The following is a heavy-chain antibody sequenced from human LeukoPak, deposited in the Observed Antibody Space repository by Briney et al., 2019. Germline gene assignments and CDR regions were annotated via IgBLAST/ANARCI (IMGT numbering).Heavy chain of an antibody. D-gene: IGHD5-24*01. V-gene: IGHV3-74*01. CDR3: ARGFDGYPFGWWFDP. Sequence: QSGGPLRPSCVVSGFTFSTYWMHWVRQAPGKGLVWVSRVSADGSTTIYADSVKGRFTISRDNGINTVYLQMNSLRAEDTAVYYCARGFDGYPFGWWFDPWGQGTLVTVSS. CDR2: VSADGSTT. CDR1: GFTFSTYW. J-gene: IGHJ5*02.